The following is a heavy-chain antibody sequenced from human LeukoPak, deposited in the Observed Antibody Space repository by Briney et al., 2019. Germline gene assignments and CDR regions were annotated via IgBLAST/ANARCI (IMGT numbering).Heavy chain of an antibody. CDR2: ISAYNGNT. CDR3: ARVVVVAATSWFDP. J-gene: IGHJ5*02. D-gene: IGHD2-15*01. Sequence: EASVKVSCKASGYTFTSYGISWVRQAPGQGLEWMGWISAYNGNTNYAQKLQGRVTMTTDTSTSTAYMELRSLRSDDTAVYYCARVVVVAATSWFDPWGQGTLVTVSS. V-gene: IGHV1-18*01. CDR1: GYTFTSYG.